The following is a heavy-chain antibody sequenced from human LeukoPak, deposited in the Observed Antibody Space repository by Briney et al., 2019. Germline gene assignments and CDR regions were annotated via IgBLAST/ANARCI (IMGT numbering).Heavy chain of an antibody. V-gene: IGHV3-23*01. J-gene: IGHJ4*02. CDR2: ISGSSGIST. CDR3: AKGYLYFDY. D-gene: IGHD1-1*01. Sequence: GGSLRLSCAASGFTFSTYAMTWVRQAPGKGLQWVSSISGSSGISTYYADSAKGRFTISRDNSKNTLYLQMNSLRAEDTAVYHCAKGYLYFDYWGQGTLVTVSS. CDR1: GFTFSTYA.